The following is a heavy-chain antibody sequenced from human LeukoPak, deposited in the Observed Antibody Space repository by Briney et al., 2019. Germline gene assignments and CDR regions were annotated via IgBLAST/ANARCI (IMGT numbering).Heavy chain of an antibody. V-gene: IGHV3-53*04. CDR1: GFTVSSNY. J-gene: IGHJ6*02. CDR3: ASLSRGSSHYYYYGMDV. D-gene: IGHD1-26*01. Sequence: PGGSLRLSCAASGFTVSSNYMSWVRQAPGKGLEWVSVIYSGGSTYYADSVKGRFTISRHNSKNTLYLQMNSLRAEDTAVYYCASLSRGSSHYYYYGMDVWGQGTTVTVSS. CDR2: IYSGGST.